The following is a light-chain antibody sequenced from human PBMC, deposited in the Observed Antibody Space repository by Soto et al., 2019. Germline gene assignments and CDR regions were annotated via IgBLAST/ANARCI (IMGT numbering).Light chain of an antibody. CDR2: GAS. V-gene: IGKV3-20*01. CDR3: QQYGNSPET. J-gene: IGKJ1*01. Sequence: EIVLTQSPGTLSLSPGERATLSCRAGQSVSSNYLAWYQQRPGQAPRLFIYGASNRATGIPDRFSGGGSGTDFTLTISRLEPEDFAVYYCQQYGNSPETFGQGTKVEIK. CDR1: QSVSSNY.